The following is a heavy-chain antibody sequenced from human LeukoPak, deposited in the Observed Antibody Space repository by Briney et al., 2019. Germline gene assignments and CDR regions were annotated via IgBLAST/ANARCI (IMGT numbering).Heavy chain of an antibody. Sequence: SETLSLTCAVCGGSFSGYYWSWIRQPPGKGLEWIGEINHSGSTNYNPSLKSRVTISVDTSKNQFSLKLSSVTAADTAVYYCARDYGDYEEKGTFDYWGQGTLVTVSS. CDR2: INHSGST. D-gene: IGHD4-17*01. CDR3: ARDYGDYEEKGTFDY. V-gene: IGHV4-34*01. CDR1: GGSFSGYY. J-gene: IGHJ4*02.